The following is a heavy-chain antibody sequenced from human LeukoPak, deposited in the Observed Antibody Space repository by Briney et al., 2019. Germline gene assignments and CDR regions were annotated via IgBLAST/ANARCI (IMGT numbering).Heavy chain of an antibody. CDR3: AKDLEYSSSWYFDY. CDR2: ISGSGGST. D-gene: IGHD6-13*01. V-gene: IGHV3-23*01. Sequence: PGGSLRLSCAASGFTFSSYAMSWVRHAPGKGLEWVSAISGSGGSTYYADSVKGRFTISRDNSKNTLYLQMNSLRAEDTAVYYCAKDLEYSSSWYFDYWGQGTLVTVSS. J-gene: IGHJ4*02. CDR1: GFTFSSYA.